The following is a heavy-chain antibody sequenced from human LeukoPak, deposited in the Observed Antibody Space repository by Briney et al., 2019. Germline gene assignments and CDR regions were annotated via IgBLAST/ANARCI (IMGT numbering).Heavy chain of an antibody. CDR2: LYSGGSI. CDR3: ARSSISSYYED. J-gene: IGHJ4*02. CDR1: GFTVSSSY. V-gene: IGHV3-66*01. Sequence: PGGSLRLSCAGSGFTVSSSYMGWVRQAPGRGLEWVSILYSGGSIFYADSVKGRFTISRDISKNMLHLQMNSLRADDTAVYYCARSSISSYYEDWGQGTLVTVSS. D-gene: IGHD1-26*01.